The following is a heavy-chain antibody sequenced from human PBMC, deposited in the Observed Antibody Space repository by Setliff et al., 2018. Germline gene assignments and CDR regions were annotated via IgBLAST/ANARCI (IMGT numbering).Heavy chain of an antibody. CDR3: ARTGTYRYFDY. CDR1: GGSINSGVYY. D-gene: IGHD1-1*01. V-gene: IGHV4-39*01. Sequence: SETLSLTCTVSGGSINSGVYYWGWIRQPPGKGLEWIGRIYHRGDTYYNASLKGRLTISVDTAQNQFSLRLTSVTAADTAVYYCARTGTYRYFDYWGQGALVTVSS. J-gene: IGHJ4*02. CDR2: IYHRGDT.